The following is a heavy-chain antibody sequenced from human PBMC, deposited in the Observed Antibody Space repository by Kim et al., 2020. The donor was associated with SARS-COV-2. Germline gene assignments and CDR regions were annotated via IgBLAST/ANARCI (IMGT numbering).Heavy chain of an antibody. CDR2: IDPADSDT. CDR1: GHSFTNFW. CDR3: ATPRPETTYYYYGLDV. J-gene: IGHJ6*02. V-gene: IGHV5-10-1*01. Sequence: GASLKISCKASGHSFTNFWINWVRQMPGKGLEWMGRIDPADSDTDYSPSFQGHVTISADNSISTAYLQWSGLKASDTAIYYCATPRPETTYYYYGLDVWGQGTTVTVSS.